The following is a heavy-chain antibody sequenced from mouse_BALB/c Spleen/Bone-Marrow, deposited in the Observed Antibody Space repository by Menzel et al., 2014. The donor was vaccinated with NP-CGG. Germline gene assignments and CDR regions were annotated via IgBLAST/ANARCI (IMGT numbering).Heavy chain of an antibody. D-gene: IGHD1-1*01. CDR2: IYPSDSYT. CDR3: TREGYYGSSYVDY. CDR1: GYTFTSYW. Sequence: VKLMESGAEPVRPGASVKLSCKASGYTFTSYWINWVKQRPGQGLEWIGNIYPSDSYTNYNQKFKDKATLTVDKSSSTAYMQLSSPTSEDSAVYYCTREGYYGSSYVDYWGQGTTLTVSS. V-gene: IGHV1-69*02. J-gene: IGHJ2*01.